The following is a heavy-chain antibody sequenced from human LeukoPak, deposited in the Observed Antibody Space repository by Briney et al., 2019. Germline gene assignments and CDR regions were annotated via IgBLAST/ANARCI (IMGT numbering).Heavy chain of an antibody. CDR2: IHSSGST. CDR1: GGSISSSAYH. V-gene: IGHV4-39*01. Sequence: SETLSLTCTVSGGSISSSAYHWGWIRQPPGKGLEWVGSIHSSGSTYYNLSLKSRVTISVDTSKNQFSLKLSSVTAADTAVYYCARHEVGATYDYWGQGTLVTVSS. D-gene: IGHD1-26*01. J-gene: IGHJ4*02. CDR3: ARHEVGATYDY.